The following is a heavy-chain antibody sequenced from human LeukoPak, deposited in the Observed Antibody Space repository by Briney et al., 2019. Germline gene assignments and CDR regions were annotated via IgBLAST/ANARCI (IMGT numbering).Heavy chain of an antibody. CDR3: ARDRVGYCSSTSCFNWFDP. D-gene: IGHD2-2*01. CDR2: IIPIFGTA. Sequence: GASVKVSCKASGGTFSSYAISWVRQAPGQGLEWMGGIIPIFGTANYAQKFQGRVTITTDESTSTAYMELSSLRSEDTAVYYCARDRVGYCSSTSCFNWFDPWGQGTLVTVSS. J-gene: IGHJ5*02. V-gene: IGHV1-69*05. CDR1: GGTFSSYA.